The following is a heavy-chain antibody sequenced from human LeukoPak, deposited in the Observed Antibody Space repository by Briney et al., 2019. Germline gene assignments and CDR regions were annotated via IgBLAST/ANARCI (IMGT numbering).Heavy chain of an antibody. V-gene: IGHV3-11*01. Sequence: PGGSLRLSCAASGFSLSHYYMTWIRQVPGKGLEGLSCISSSGDTIYYADSVKGRFTVSRDNAKSSLYLQLNSLRAEDTAVYYCARQGSEIDYWGQGTLVTVSS. CDR3: ARQGSEIDY. CDR2: ISSSGDTI. J-gene: IGHJ4*02. CDR1: GFSLSHYY.